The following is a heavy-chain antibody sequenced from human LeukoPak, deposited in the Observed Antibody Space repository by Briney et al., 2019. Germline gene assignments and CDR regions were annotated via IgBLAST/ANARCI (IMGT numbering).Heavy chain of an antibody. V-gene: IGHV3-49*04. CDR1: GFTFGDNA. CDR3: AKASYYYDSSGYYLYFDY. D-gene: IGHD3-22*01. Sequence: GGSLRLSCTGSGFTFGDNAMSWVRQAPGKGLEWVGFIRNRAYGGTTEYAASVKGRFTISRDDSKSIAYLQMNSLRAEDTAVYYCAKASYYYDSSGYYLYFDYWGQGTLVTVSS. J-gene: IGHJ4*02. CDR2: IRNRAYGGTT.